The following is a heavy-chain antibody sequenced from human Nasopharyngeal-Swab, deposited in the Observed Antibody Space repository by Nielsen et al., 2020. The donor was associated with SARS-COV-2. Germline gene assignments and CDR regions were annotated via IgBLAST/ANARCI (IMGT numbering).Heavy chain of an antibody. CDR2: NNNSERT. CDR1: GGSFSCFY. J-gene: IGHJ6*02. Sequence: SETLSLTCSVYGGSFSCFYWNWIRQPPGRGLEWIGVNNNSERTNYNPSLKRRITLSVDTSNKKVSLKMSSVTAADTAVYYCARAGRVGDAFVGLDVWCQGTTVTVSS. CDR3: ARAGRVGDAFVGLDV. D-gene: IGHD3-16*01. V-gene: IGHV4-34*01.